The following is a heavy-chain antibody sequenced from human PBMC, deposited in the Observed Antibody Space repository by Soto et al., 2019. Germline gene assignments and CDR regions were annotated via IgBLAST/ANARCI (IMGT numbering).Heavy chain of an antibody. Sequence: GGSLRLSCAASGFTFSSYAMSWVRQSPGKGLEWVSYISSGSKTIYYAESVKGRFTVSRDNSRNSQYPQMNSLRDEYTAVYYCAREDILVVISFDYWGQGTLLTASS. CDR1: GFTFSSYA. CDR3: AREDILVVISFDY. CDR2: ISSGSKTI. J-gene: IGHJ4*02. V-gene: IGHV3-48*02. D-gene: IGHD3-9*01.